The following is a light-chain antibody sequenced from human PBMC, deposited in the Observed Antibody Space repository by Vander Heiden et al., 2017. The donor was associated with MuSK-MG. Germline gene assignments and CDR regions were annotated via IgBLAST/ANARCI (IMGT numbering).Light chain of an antibody. CDR1: SSNIENNF. CDR3: GAWDSSLSAVL. CDR2: DNS. V-gene: IGLV1-51*01. J-gene: IGLJ3*02. Sequence: QSVLTQPPSVSAAPGPKVTISCSGSSSNIENNFVSWYQHFPGTAPKLLIYDNSDRPSGISDRFSGSKSGTSATLGNTGLQSGDEADYYCGAWDSSLSAVLFGGGTRLTVL.